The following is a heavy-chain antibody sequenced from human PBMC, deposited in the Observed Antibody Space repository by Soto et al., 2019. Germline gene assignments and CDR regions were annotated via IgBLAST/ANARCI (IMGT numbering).Heavy chain of an antibody. D-gene: IGHD3-22*01. V-gene: IGHV1-3*01. CDR1: GYTFTSYA. Sequence: ASVKVSCKASGYTFTSYAMHWVRQAPGERLEWMGWINAGNGNTKYSQKFQGRVTITRDTSASTAYRELSSLRSEDTAVYYCARGPQYYYDSSGYYVDYWGQGTLVTVSS. J-gene: IGHJ4*02. CDR3: ARGPQYYYDSSGYYVDY. CDR2: INAGNGNT.